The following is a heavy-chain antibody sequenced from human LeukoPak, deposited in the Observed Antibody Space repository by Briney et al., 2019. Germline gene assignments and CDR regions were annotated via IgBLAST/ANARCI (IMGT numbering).Heavy chain of an antibody. CDR1: GFTFSSYS. CDR2: ISSSSSYI. V-gene: IGHV3-21*01. J-gene: IGHJ5*02. CDR3: ARDPSFAVAGTP. D-gene: IGHD6-19*01. Sequence: GGSLRLSCAASGFTFSSYSMNWVRQAPGKRLEWVSSISSSSSYIYYADSVKGRFTISRDNAKNSLYLQMNSLRAEDTAVYYCARDPSFAVAGTPWGQGTLVTVSS.